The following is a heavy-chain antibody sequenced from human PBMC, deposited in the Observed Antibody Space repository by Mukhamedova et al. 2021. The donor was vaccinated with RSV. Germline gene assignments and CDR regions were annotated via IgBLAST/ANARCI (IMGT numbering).Heavy chain of an antibody. J-gene: IGHJ4*02. D-gene: IGHD1/OR15-1a*01. Sequence: ARQAPGKGLEWVAFTRFDGANEYYADSVKGRFTISRDNSKNTLYLQMNSLRAEDTAVYYCAKDLGGNNPYYFDYWGQGTLVAVSS. V-gene: IGHV3-30*02. CDR2: TRFDGANE. CDR3: AKDLGGNNPYYFDY.